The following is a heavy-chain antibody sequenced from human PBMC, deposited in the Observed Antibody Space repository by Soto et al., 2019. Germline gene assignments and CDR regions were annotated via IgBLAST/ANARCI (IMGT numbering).Heavy chain of an antibody. CDR3: ARVRYFAPDP. V-gene: IGHV4-61*01. D-gene: IGHD3-9*01. Sequence: QVQLQESGPGLVKPSETLSLTCTVSGASLTIGNHYWSWIRQPPGKGLEWIGYISYSAITNYNPSLKSRDTISADMSKNQFSLKLSSVTAADTAVYYCARVRYFAPDPWGQGTLVTVSS. J-gene: IGHJ5*02. CDR2: ISYSAIT. CDR1: GASLTIGNHY.